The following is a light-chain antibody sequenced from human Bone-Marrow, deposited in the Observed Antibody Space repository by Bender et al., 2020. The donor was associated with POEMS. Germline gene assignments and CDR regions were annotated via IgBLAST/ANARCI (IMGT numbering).Light chain of an antibody. CDR3: SSYTSSSTLV. J-gene: IGLJ3*02. Sequence: QSALTQPPSASGSPGQSVTISCTGTSSDIGAYNYVSWYQQHPGRAPKLMIYKVSERPSGVPDRFSGSKSGNTASLTVSGLQAEDEADYYCSSYTSSSTLVFGGGTKLTVL. CDR2: KVS. V-gene: IGLV2-8*01. CDR1: SSDIGAYNY.